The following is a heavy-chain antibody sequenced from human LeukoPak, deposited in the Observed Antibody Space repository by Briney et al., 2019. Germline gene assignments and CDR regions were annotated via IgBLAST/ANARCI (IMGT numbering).Heavy chain of an antibody. CDR3: ARGQNYYYDSSAHDY. D-gene: IGHD3-22*01. J-gene: IGHJ4*02. CDR1: GGSFSGYY. CDR2: INHSGST. V-gene: IGHV4-34*01. Sequence: SETLSLTCAAYGGSFSGYYWSWIRQPPGKGLEWIGEINHSGSTNYNPSLKSRVTISVDTFKNQFSLKLSSVTAADTAVYYCARGQNYYYDSSAHDYWGQGTLVTVSS.